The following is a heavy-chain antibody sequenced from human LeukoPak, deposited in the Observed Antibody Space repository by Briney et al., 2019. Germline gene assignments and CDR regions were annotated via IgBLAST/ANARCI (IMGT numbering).Heavy chain of an antibody. D-gene: IGHD6-6*01. Sequence: PGGSLRLSGAAPGFPFRTFAMHWVRKAPGKGLGWVAFIRYDGSNKYYADSVKGRFTISRDNSKNTLYLQMNNLRAEDTAVYYCAKSFYSSSGAYYFYYMDVWGKGTTVTVSS. V-gene: IGHV3-30*02. CDR3: AKSFYSSSGAYYFYYMDV. CDR2: IRYDGSNK. CDR1: GFPFRTFA. J-gene: IGHJ6*03.